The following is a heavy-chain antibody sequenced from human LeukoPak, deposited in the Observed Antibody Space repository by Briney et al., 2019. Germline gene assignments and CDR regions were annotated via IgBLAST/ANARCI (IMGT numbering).Heavy chain of an antibody. V-gene: IGHV4-59*01. J-gene: IGHJ4*02. CDR3: ARHKSSGSYPLDY. CDR1: GGSISTYD. CDR2: IYYSGST. D-gene: IGHD3-22*01. Sequence: PSETLSLTCTVSGGSISTYDWSWIRQPPGKGLEWIGYIYYSGSTNYNPSLKSRVTISVDTSKNQFSLKLSSVTAADTAVYYCARHKSSGSYPLDYWGQGILVTVSS.